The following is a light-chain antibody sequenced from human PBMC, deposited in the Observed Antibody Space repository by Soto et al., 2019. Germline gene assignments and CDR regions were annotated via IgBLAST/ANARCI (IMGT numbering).Light chain of an antibody. V-gene: IGKV1-9*01. CDR2: TAS. CDR3: QQLNSYPLT. Sequence: DIQLTQSPFFLSASVGDRVSITCRASQGITSFLAWYQQIPGKAPKLLIYTASTLQSGVPPRFSGSGSGTEFTLTISSLQPEDFGTYYCQQLNSYPLTFGGGTRVAIK. J-gene: IGKJ4*01. CDR1: QGITSF.